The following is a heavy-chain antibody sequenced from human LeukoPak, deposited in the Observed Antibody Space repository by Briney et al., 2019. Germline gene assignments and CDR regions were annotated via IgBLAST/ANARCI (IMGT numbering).Heavy chain of an antibody. CDR3: ARDFWSGYPYNWFDP. V-gene: IGHV1-2*02. J-gene: IGHJ5*02. CDR2: INPNSGGT. D-gene: IGHD3-3*01. Sequence: ASVKVSCKASGYTFTGYYMHWVRQAPGQGLEWMGWINPNSGGTNYAQKFQGRVTMTRDTSISTAYMELSRLRSDDTAVYYCARDFWSGYPYNWFDPWGRGTLVTVSS. CDR1: GYTFTGYY.